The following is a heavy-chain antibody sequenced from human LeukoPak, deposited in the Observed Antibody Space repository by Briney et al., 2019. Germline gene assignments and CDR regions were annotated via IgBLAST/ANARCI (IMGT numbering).Heavy chain of an antibody. Sequence: PSETLSLTCTVSGGSITSYYWSWIRQPPGKGLEWIGYLYYGGSTNYNPSLKSRVTISVDTPKNQFSLKLRSVTAADTAVYYCARDPTTVVTLPYYFDDWGQGTLVTVSS. CDR3: ARDPTTVVTLPYYFDD. CDR2: LYYGGST. CDR1: GGSITSYY. V-gene: IGHV4-59*12. D-gene: IGHD4-23*01. J-gene: IGHJ4*02.